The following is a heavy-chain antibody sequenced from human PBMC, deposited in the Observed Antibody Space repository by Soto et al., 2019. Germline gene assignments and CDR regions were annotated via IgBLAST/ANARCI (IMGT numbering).Heavy chain of an antibody. V-gene: IGHV4-34*01. CDR3: ARARLAARPHYYYYYGMDV. Sequence: SETLSLTCAVYGGSFSGYYWSWIRQPPGKGLEWIGEINHSGSTNYNPSLESRVTISVDTSKNQFSLKLSSVTAADTAVYYCARARLAARPHYYYYYGMDVWGQGTTVTVSS. J-gene: IGHJ6*02. CDR2: INHSGST. D-gene: IGHD6-6*01. CDR1: GGSFSGYY.